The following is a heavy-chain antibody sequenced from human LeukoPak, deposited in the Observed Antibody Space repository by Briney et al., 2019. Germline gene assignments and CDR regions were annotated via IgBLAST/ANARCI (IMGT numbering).Heavy chain of an antibody. J-gene: IGHJ4*02. CDR2: IEDDGSKK. Sequence: PGGSLRLSSAASGFTFSSYAMSWVRQTPGKGLEWVATIEDDGSKKYYVDSVKGRFTISRDNADNSLYLQMYSLRAEDTALYYCARDAPFDYWGQGTLVTLSS. CDR1: GFTFSSYA. V-gene: IGHV3-7*01. CDR3: ARDAPFDY.